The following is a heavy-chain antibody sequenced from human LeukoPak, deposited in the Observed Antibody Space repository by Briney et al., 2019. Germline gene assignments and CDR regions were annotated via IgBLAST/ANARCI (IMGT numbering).Heavy chain of an antibody. CDR1: GLTFSSYW. V-gene: IGHV3-74*01. Sequence: GGSLRLSCSASGLTFSSYWLHWVRQTPGKGLVWVSRLNGDGTSTSYADSVRGRFTISRDNARNTLYLQMNSLRDEDTAVYYCARDPHGSGSAWGQGTLVTVSS. J-gene: IGHJ5*02. D-gene: IGHD3-10*01. CDR2: LNGDGTST. CDR3: ARDPHGSGSA.